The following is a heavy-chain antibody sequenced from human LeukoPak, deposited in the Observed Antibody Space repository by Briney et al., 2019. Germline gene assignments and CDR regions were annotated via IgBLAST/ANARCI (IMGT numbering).Heavy chain of an antibody. Sequence: GGSLRLSCAASGFTFDDYAMHWVRQAPGKGLEWVSGISWNSGSIGYADSVKGRFTISRDSAKNSLYLQMNSLRAEDTALYYCAKDKGEQQLVQYYFDYWGQGTLVTVSS. CDR1: GFTFDDYA. CDR3: AKDKGEQQLVQYYFDY. V-gene: IGHV3-9*01. CDR2: ISWNSGSI. J-gene: IGHJ4*02. D-gene: IGHD6-13*01.